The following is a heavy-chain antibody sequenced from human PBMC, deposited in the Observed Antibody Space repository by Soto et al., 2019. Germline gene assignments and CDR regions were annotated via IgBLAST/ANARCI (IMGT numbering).Heavy chain of an antibody. Sequence: SETLSLTCAVSDYSISSGYYCGWIRQPPGEWLGWIGIIYHSGSTYYNASLRSRVSISLDTSKNQFSLKLSSVTAADTAMYYCARGLEYYGMDVWGQGTTVTVS. CDR2: IYHSGST. CDR1: DYSISSGYY. CDR3: ARGLEYYGMDV. D-gene: IGHD3-3*01. J-gene: IGHJ6*02. V-gene: IGHV4-38-2*01.